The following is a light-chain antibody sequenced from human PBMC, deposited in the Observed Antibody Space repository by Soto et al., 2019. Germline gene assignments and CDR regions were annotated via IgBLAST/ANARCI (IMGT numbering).Light chain of an antibody. CDR2: AAS. CDR1: QSIRIY. Sequence: DIQMTQSPSSLSASVGDRVIITCRASQSIRIYLNWYQKKPGKAPKLLIYAASNLQSGVPSRFGGSGSGTDLTLTITSLQPEDFATYYCQQSYRTPTFGGGTKVEIK. V-gene: IGKV1-39*01. CDR3: QQSYRTPT. J-gene: IGKJ4*01.